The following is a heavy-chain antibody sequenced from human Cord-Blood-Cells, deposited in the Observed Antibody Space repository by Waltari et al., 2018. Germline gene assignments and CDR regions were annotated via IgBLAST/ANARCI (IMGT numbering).Heavy chain of an antibody. CDR3: ARVIGTGDDY. CDR2: IIPIFETA. V-gene: IGHV1-69*01. D-gene: IGHD7-27*01. CDR1: GGTLRSHA. Sequence: QVQLALSGAVVKKPGSSVKVFCMASGGTLRSHAISWVRQAPGQGLEWMGGIIPIFETANYAQKFQGRVTITADESTSTAYMELSSLRSEDTAVYYCARVIGTGDDYWGQGTLVTVSS. J-gene: IGHJ4*02.